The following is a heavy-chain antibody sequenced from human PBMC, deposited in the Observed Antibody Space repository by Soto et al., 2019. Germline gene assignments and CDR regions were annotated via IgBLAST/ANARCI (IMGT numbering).Heavy chain of an antibody. CDR2: INPSGGST. Sequence: GASVKVSCKASGYTFTSYYMHWVRQAPGQGLERMGIINPSGGSTSYAQKFQGRVTMTRDTSTSTVYMELSSLRSEDTALYYCARGEYSSGWPEGCFDYWGQGTLVTVSS. V-gene: IGHV1-46*01. CDR3: ARGEYSSGWPEGCFDY. CDR1: GYTFTSYY. D-gene: IGHD6-19*01. J-gene: IGHJ4*02.